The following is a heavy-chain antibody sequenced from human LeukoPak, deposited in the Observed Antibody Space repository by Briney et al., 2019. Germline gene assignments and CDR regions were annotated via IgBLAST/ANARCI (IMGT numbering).Heavy chain of an antibody. CDR2: IYYSGNT. Sequence: PETLSLTCTVPGGSISSYYWSWIRQPPGKKLEWIGYIYYSGNTNYNPSLKSRLTISIDTSKNQFSLKPRSVTAADTAVYFCARVGYSYGFDYWGQGTLVTVSS. V-gene: IGHV4-59*08. D-gene: IGHD5-18*01. J-gene: IGHJ4*02. CDR1: GGSISSYY. CDR3: ARVGYSYGFDY.